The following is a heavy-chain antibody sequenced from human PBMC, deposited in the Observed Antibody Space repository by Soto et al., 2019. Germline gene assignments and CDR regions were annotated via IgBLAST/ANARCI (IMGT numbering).Heavy chain of an antibody. J-gene: IGHJ4*02. Sequence: EVQLVESGGGLVKPGGSLRLSCAASGFSFSKASMNWVRQAPGKGLEWVGRIKGKTDGGTTAYAAPVKGRFTISRDDSNKTVFLQMSSAKTEYTAVYYCTTGGVVVAGDDYWGQGTLVIVSS. CDR3: TTGGVVVAGDDY. D-gene: IGHD3-22*01. V-gene: IGHV3-15*07. CDR2: IKGKTDGGTT. CDR1: GFSFSKAS.